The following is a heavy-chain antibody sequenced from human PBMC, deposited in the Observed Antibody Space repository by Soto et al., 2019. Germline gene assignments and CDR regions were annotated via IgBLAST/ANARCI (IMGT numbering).Heavy chain of an antibody. CDR1: GGTFSSYT. CDR3: AREEPIAL. J-gene: IGHJ4*02. Sequence: QVQLVQSGAEVKKPGSSVKVSCKASGGTFSSYTLNWVRQAPGLGLEWMGRIIPMLDIFNYSPKFQGRVTITADKSTSTAYMELRSLRSDDTAVYYCAREEPIALWGQGTLVTVSS. CDR2: IIPMLDIF. V-gene: IGHV1-69*08. D-gene: IGHD2-21*01.